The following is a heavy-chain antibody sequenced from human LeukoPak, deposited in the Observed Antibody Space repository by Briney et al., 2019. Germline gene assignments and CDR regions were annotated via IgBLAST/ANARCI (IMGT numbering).Heavy chain of an antibody. CDR1: GYTLTELS. V-gene: IGHV1-24*01. CDR2: FDPEDGET. D-gene: IGHD2-21*02. Sequence: ASVKVSCKVSGYTLTELSMHWVRQAPGKGLEWMGGFDPEDGETIYAQKFQGRVTMTEDTSTGTAYMELSSLRSEDTAVYYCATLIGVVVTARSDPYYFDYWGQGTLVTVSS. J-gene: IGHJ4*02. CDR3: ATLIGVVVTARSDPYYFDY.